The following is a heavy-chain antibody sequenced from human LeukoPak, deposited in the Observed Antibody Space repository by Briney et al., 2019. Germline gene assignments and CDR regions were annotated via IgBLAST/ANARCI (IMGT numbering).Heavy chain of an antibody. J-gene: IGHJ4*02. CDR3: ARDEDPY. V-gene: IGHV3-11*04. CDR1: GFTFSDYY. CDR2: ISGGSRTI. Sequence: GGSLRLSCAASGFTFSDYYMNWIRQAPGKGLEWVSSISGGSRTINYADSVKGRFTISRDNAKNSLYLQMNSLRAEDTAVYYCARDEDPYWGQGTLVTVSS.